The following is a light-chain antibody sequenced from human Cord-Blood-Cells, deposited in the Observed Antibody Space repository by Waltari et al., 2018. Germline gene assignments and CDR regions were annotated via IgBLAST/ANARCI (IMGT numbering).Light chain of an antibody. J-gene: IGKJ4*01. CDR1: QSVLYSSNNKNY. V-gene: IGKV4-1*01. CDR3: QQYYSTPLT. CDR2: WAS. Sequence: DIVMTQSPDSLAVSLGERATINCKSSQSVLYSSNNKNYLAWYQQKPGQPPKLLIYWASTRESGVPDRVSGSGSGTDFTLTISSLQAEDVAVYYCQQYYSTPLTFGGWTKVEIK.